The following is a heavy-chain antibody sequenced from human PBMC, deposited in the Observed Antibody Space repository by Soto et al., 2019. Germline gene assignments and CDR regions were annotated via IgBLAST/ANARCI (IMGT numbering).Heavy chain of an antibody. J-gene: IGHJ5*02. CDR2: ISAYNGNT. D-gene: IGHD2-8*01. CDR3: ARGSMYCTNGVCPRGWFDP. CDR1: GYTFTSYG. V-gene: IGHV1-18*04. Sequence: QVQLVQSGAEVKKPGASVKVSCKASGYTFTSYGISWVRQAPGQGLEWMGWISAYNGNTNYAQKLQGRVTMTTDTSTSTAYMELRSLRSDDTAVYYCARGSMYCTNGVCPRGWFDPWGQGTLVTVSS.